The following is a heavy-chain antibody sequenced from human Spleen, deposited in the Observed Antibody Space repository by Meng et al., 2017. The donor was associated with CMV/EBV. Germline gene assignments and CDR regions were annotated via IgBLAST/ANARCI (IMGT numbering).Heavy chain of an antibody. J-gene: IGHJ6*02. CDR1: GGSISSSHW. CDR3: ARNVYYDFWSGYYPRDYHGMDV. D-gene: IGHD3-3*01. CDR2: IQHIGST. V-gene: IGHV4-4*02. Sequence: SETLSLTCAVSGGSISSSHWWTWVRQPPGKGLEWIGEIQHIGSTNYNPSLKSRVTISVDTSKNQFSLKLSSVTAADTAVYYCARNVYYDFWSGYYPRDYHGMDVWGQGTTVTVSS.